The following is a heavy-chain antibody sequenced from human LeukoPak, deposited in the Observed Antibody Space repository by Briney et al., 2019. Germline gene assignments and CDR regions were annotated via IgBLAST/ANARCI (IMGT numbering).Heavy chain of an antibody. J-gene: IGHJ4*02. V-gene: IGHV3-30*18. CDR2: ISYDGTNK. Sequence: GRSLRLSCAASGFTFINYGMHWVRQAPGKGLEWVAVISYDGTNKYYADSVKGRFTISRDNSKNTLYLQMNSLKTDDTAVYYCANYGDYQYFDYWGQGTPVTVSS. CDR1: GFTFINYG. CDR3: ANYGDYQYFDY. D-gene: IGHD4-17*01.